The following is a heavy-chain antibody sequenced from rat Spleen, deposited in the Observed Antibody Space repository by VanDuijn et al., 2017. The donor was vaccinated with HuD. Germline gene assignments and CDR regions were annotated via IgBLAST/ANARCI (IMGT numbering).Heavy chain of an antibody. CDR2: ISPSGGGT. Sequence: EVQLVESGGGLVQPGSPLKLSCAASGFTFSSNWLNWIRQAPTKGLEWVASISPSGGGTYYRDSVKGRFTISRDNAKSSLYLQMDSLRSEDTATYYCTTDWVYGYDSLDVMDAWGQGASVTVSS. CDR3: TTDWVYGYDSLDVMDA. V-gene: IGHV5-19*01. D-gene: IGHD1-7*01. J-gene: IGHJ4*01. CDR1: GFTFSSNW.